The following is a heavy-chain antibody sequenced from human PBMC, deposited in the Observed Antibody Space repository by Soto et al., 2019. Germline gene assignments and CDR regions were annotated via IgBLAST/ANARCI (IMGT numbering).Heavy chain of an antibody. J-gene: IGHJ3*02. CDR2: MNPNSGNT. Sequence: ASVKVSCKASGYTFTSYDINWVRQATGQGLEWMGWMNPNSGNTGYAQKFQGRVTMTRNTSISTAYMELSSLRSEDTAVYCCARLCYDSSGYYAFDIWGQGTMVTVSS. D-gene: IGHD3-22*01. CDR3: ARLCYDSSGYYAFDI. V-gene: IGHV1-8*01. CDR1: GYTFTSYD.